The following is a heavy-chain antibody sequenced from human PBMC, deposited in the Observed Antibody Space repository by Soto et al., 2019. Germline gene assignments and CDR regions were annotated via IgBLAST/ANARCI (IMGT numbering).Heavy chain of an antibody. CDR3: AREDDGGDRDYYGLDV. CDR2: IYYSGST. Sequence: SETLSLTYTVSGGSISNYYWSWIRQPPGKGLEWIGYIYYSGSTKYNPSLKSRVTMAVDTTKNQFSLQLTSVTAADTAVYFCAREDDGGDRDYYGLDVWGQGTTVTVSS. V-gene: IGHV4-59*12. J-gene: IGHJ6*02. CDR1: GGSISNYY. D-gene: IGHD2-21*02.